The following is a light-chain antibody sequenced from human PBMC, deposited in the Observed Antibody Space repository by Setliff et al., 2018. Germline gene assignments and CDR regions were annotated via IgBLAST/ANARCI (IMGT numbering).Light chain of an antibody. V-gene: IGLV2-14*03. CDR3: SAYTSSSTYV. Sequence: QSVLTQPAAVSGSPGQSITISCTGTSSDVGTYNFVSWYQQHPAKAPKLLIYEVTKRPSGVSDRFSGSKSGNTASLTISGLQAEDEADYYCSAYTSSSTYVFGTGTKVTVL. CDR1: SSDVGTYNF. J-gene: IGLJ1*01. CDR2: EVT.